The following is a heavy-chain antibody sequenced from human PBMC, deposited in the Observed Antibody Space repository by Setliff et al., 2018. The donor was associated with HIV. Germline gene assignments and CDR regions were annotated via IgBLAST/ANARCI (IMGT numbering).Heavy chain of an antibody. V-gene: IGHV1-69*05. J-gene: IGHJ5*02. CDR1: GGPFSNYG. Sequence: ASVKVSCKASGGPFSNYGMSWVRQAPGQGLEWMGGIIPISGTANYAQKVQGRVTITTDESTSTAYMALSGLRSEDTAVYYCARDVGGYCSSMSCPGLFDPWGQGTLVTVSS. CDR2: IIPISGTA. D-gene: IGHD2-2*01. CDR3: ARDVGGYCSSMSCPGLFDP.